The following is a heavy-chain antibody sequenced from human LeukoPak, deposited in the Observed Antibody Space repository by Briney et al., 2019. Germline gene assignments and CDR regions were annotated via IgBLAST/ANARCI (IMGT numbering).Heavy chain of an antibody. V-gene: IGHV4-39*01. Sequence: SETLSLTCTVSGGSISSSSYYWGWIRQPPGKGLEWIGSIYYSGSTYYNPSLKSRVTISVDTSKNQFSLKLSSVTAADTAVYYCARRPHRSCTNWFDPWGQGTLVTVSS. CDR1: GGSISSSSYY. J-gene: IGHJ5*02. CDR2: IYYSGST. CDR3: ARRPHRSCTNWFDP. D-gene: IGHD2-15*01.